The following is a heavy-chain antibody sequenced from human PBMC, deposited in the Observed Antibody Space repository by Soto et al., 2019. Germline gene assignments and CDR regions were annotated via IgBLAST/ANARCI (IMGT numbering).Heavy chain of an antibody. Sequence: QVQLVESGGGVVQPGRSLRLSCAASGFTFSRYTMHWVRQAPGKGLEWVAVISYDGSNKYYADSVKGRFTISRDNSKNTLYVKRKGLRAEERAVFSGASWGGRYLGPLPPWGKGPLVTVSS. CDR2: ISYDGSNK. CDR1: GFTFSRYT. CDR3: ASWGGRYLGPLPP. D-gene: IGHD1-26*01. J-gene: IGHJ5*02. V-gene: IGHV3-30-3*01.